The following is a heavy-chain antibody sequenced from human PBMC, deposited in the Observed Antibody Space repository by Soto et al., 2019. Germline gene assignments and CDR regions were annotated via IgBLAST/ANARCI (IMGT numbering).Heavy chain of an antibody. J-gene: IGHJ4*02. CDR1: GGSISSSDYY. Sequence: SETLSLTCTVSGGSISSSDYYWGWIRQPPGKGLEWIGNIYYSGSASYNPSLKSRVTISVDTSKNQVSLKLSSVTAADTAAYICVSGYPWVGFDYWGQGTLVTVSS. D-gene: IGHD5-18*01. CDR2: IYYSGSA. CDR3: VSGYPWVGFDY. V-gene: IGHV4-39*01.